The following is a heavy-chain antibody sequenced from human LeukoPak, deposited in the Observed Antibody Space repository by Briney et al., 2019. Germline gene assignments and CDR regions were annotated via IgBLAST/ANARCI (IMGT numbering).Heavy chain of an antibody. J-gene: IGHJ3*02. V-gene: IGHV4-4*07. CDR1: GGSITSYY. CDR3: ATSVPAASIRDAFDI. Sequence: PSETLSLTCTVSGGSITSYYWSWIRQPAGKGLEWIGRIYTSGSTNYNPSLKSRVTISVDTSKNQFSLKLSSVTAADTAVYYCATSVPAASIRDAFDIWGQGTMVTVSS. CDR2: IYTSGST. D-gene: IGHD2-2*01.